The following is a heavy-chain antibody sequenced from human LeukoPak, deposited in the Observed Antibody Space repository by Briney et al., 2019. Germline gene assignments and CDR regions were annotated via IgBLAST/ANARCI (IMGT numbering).Heavy chain of an antibody. D-gene: IGHD1-26*01. J-gene: IGHJ1*01. CDR3: ARDGAGGGYFQH. CDR1: GGSISSGSYY. V-gene: IGHV4-61*02. CDR2: IYTSGSP. Sequence: PSQTLSLTCTVSGGSISSGSYYWSWIRQPAGKGLEYIGRIYTSGSPSYNPSLKSRVTISVDTSKNQFSLKLSSVTAADTAVYYCARDGAGGGYFQHWGQGTLVTVSS.